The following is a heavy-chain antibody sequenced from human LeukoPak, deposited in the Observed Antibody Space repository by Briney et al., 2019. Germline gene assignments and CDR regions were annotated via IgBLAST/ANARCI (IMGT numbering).Heavy chain of an antibody. J-gene: IGHJ4*02. CDR1: GGSFSGYY. CDR2: INHSGST. V-gene: IGHV4-34*01. D-gene: IGHD3-10*01. CDR3: ARQGPYYGSGRVSSEPSYFDY. Sequence: SETLSLTCAVYGGSFSGYYWSWIRQPPGKGLEWIGEINHSGSTNYNPSLKSRVTISVDTSKNQFSLKLSSVTAADTAVYYCARQGPYYGSGRVSSEPSYFDYWGQGTLVTVSS.